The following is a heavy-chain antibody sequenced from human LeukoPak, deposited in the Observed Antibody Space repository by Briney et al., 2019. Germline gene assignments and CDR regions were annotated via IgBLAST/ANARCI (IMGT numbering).Heavy chain of an antibody. J-gene: IGHJ4*02. CDR1: GFTFTSYW. Sequence: GGSLRLSCAASGFTFTSYWMSWVRQAPGKGLEWVANIKEDGSEKYYVDSVKGRFTISRDNAKNSLYLQMNSLRVEDTAVYYCASQFWWAAVSGTALEYWGQGTLVTVSS. V-gene: IGHV3-7*05. CDR3: ASQFWWAAVSGTALEY. CDR2: IKEDGSEK. D-gene: IGHD6-19*01.